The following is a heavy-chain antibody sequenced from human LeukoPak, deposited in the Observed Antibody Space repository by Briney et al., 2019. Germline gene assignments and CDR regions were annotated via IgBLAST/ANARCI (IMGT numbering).Heavy chain of an antibody. V-gene: IGHV3-7*01. D-gene: IGHD3-22*01. CDR1: GFTFSTDW. Sequence: GGSLRLSCAASGFTFSTDWMTWVRQAPGKGLEWVANIKKDGSEKYYVDSVKGRFTIARDNGKNSLYLQMNSLRAEDTAVYYCARETRYYYDSSAYYSGYFDYWGQGTLVTVSS. CDR3: ARETRYYYDSSAYYSGYFDY. J-gene: IGHJ4*02. CDR2: IKKDGSEK.